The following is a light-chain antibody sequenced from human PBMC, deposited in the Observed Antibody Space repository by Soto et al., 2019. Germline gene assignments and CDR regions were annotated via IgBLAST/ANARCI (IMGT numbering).Light chain of an antibody. Sequence: EIVMTQSPATLSMSPGERATLSCRASQSVSSNLAWYQQKPGQAPRLLIYGPSTRATGIPASFSGSGSGTEFTLTISSLQSEDFAVYYCQQFDSWPGTFGQGTKVDI. CDR3: QQFDSWPGT. CDR1: QSVSSN. CDR2: GPS. V-gene: IGKV3-15*01. J-gene: IGKJ1*01.